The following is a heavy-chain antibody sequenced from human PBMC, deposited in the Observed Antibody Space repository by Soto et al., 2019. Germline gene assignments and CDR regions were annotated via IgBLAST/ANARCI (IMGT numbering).Heavy chain of an antibody. CDR1: GVSINSYY. D-gene: IGHD3-3*01. V-gene: IGHV4-59*01. CDR2: VHSSGST. CDR3: ARGDVWSGYPYFDY. Sequence: SETLSLTCTVSGVSINSYYWSWVRQPPGRGLEWIGYVHSSGSTNYNPSLKSRVTMSLDRSKIQFSLKLDSLTAADTAVYYCARGDVWSGYPYFDYWGQGALVTVSS. J-gene: IGHJ4*02.